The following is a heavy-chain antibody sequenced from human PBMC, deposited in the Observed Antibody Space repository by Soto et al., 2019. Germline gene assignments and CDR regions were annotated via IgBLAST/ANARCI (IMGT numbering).Heavy chain of an antibody. Sequence: QVQLVQSGAEVKKPGSSVTVSCKASGGTFSSYTISWVRQAPGQGLEWMGGIIPIFGTANYAQKFQGRVTITVDESTSTAYMELSSLRSDDTAVYYCARGNHRWLQLWYFDLWGRGTLVTVSS. J-gene: IGHJ2*01. V-gene: IGHV1-69*12. CDR3: ARGNHRWLQLWYFDL. D-gene: IGHD5-12*01. CDR1: GGTFSSYT. CDR2: IIPIFGTA.